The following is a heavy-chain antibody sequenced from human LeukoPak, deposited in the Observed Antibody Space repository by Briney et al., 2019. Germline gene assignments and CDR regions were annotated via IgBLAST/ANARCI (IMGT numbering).Heavy chain of an antibody. CDR2: IKKDGSEE. V-gene: IGHV3-7*01. CDR1: GFTFSNYW. CDR3: AKLYGSGCYGGPDS. Sequence: GGSLRLSCAASGFTFSNYWMSWVRQAPGKGLEWVANIKKDGSEEYYVDSVKGRFTISRDNAKNSLYLQMNSLRAEDTAVYFCAKLYGSGCYGGPDSWGQGTLVTVSS. J-gene: IGHJ4*02. D-gene: IGHD6-19*01.